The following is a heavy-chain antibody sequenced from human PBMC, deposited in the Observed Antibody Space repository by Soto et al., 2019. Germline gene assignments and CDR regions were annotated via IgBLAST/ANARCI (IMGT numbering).Heavy chain of an antibody. CDR1: GGSFSGYY. Sequence: SETLSLTCAVYGGSFSGYYWSWIRQPPGKGLEWIGEINHSGSTNYNPSLKSRVTISVDTSKNQFSLKLSSVTAADTAVYYCARKGVRYYFDYWGQGTLVTVSS. J-gene: IGHJ4*02. CDR2: INHSGST. D-gene: IGHD3-10*01. CDR3: ARKGVRYYFDY. V-gene: IGHV4-34*01.